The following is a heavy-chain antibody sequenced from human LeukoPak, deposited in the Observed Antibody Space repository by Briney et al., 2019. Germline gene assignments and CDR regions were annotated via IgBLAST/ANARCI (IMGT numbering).Heavy chain of an antibody. CDR1: GYTFTSYD. Sequence: ASVKVSCKASGYTFTSYDINWVRQATGQGLEWMGWMNPNSGNTGYAQKFQGRVTMTRNTSISTAYMELSSLRSEDTAVYYCARTSSSSGPPYYYYYMDVWGKGTTVTVSS. CDR2: MNPNSGNT. J-gene: IGHJ6*03. V-gene: IGHV1-8*01. D-gene: IGHD6-6*01. CDR3: ARTSSSSGPPYYYYYMDV.